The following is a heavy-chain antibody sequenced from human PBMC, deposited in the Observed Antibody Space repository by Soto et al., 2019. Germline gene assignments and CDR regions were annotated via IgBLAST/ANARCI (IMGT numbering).Heavy chain of an antibody. CDR1: GFTFSSYA. J-gene: IGHJ4*02. CDR2: ISGSGGST. V-gene: IGHV3-23*01. CDR3: ASRSSGWYFDY. Sequence: EVQLLESGGGLVQPGGSLRLSCAASGFTFSSYAMNWVRQAPGKGLEWVSVISGSGGSTYYADSVKGRFTISRDNSKTPVYLQMNSLRADDTAVYYCASRSSGWYFDYWGQGTLVTVSS. D-gene: IGHD6-19*01.